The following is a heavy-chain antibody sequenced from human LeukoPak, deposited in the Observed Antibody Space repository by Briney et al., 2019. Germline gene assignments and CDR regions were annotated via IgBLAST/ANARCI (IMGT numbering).Heavy chain of an antibody. J-gene: IGHJ5*02. CDR2: ISGYNGRT. CDR1: GYIFSSYG. Sequence: GASVKVSCKASGYIFSSYGISWVRQAPGQGLEWMGWISGYNGRTNYAQKFQGRVTMTTDTSTSTAYMELKSLRSDDTAVYFCARDFFESSSWYDCFDPWGQGTLVTVSA. CDR3: ARDFFESSSWYDCFDP. V-gene: IGHV1-18*01. D-gene: IGHD6-13*01.